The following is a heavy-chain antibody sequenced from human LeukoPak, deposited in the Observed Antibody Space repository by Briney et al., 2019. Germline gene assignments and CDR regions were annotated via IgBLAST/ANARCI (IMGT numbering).Heavy chain of an antibody. CDR2: INHSGST. D-gene: IGHD2-2*01. V-gene: IGHV4-34*01. J-gene: IGHJ4*02. CDR1: RGSFSGYY. CDR3: ARSLSRTPPGGF. Sequence: PSEILSLTCAVYRGSFSGYYWSWIRQPPGKGLEWIGEINHSGSTNYNPSLKSRVTISVDTSKNQFSLKLNSVTAADTAVYYCARSLSRTPPGGFWGQGTLVTVSA.